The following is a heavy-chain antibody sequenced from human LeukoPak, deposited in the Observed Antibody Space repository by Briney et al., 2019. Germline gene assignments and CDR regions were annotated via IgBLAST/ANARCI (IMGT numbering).Heavy chain of an antibody. J-gene: IGHJ6*02. Sequence: SETLSLTCAVYGGSFSGYYWSWIRQPPGKGLEWIGEINHSGSTNYNPSLKSRVTISVDTSKNQFSLKLSSVTAADTAVYYCARGGRTIFGVAIVKCGMDVWGQGTTVTVSS. D-gene: IGHD3-3*01. CDR1: GGSFSGYY. CDR2: INHSGST. V-gene: IGHV4-34*01. CDR3: ARGGRTIFGVAIVKCGMDV.